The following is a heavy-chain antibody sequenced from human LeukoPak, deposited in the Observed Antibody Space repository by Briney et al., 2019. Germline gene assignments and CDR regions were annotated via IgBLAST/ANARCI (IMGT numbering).Heavy chain of an antibody. CDR2: INPNSGGT. J-gene: IGHJ6*02. V-gene: IGHV1-2*02. CDR1: GYTFTGYY. Sequence: ASVKVSCKASGYTFTGYYMHWVRQAPGQGLEWMGWINPNSGGTNHAQKFQGRVTMTRDTSISTAYMELSRLRSDDTAVYYCASGYCSGGSCYSEYYGMDVWGQGTTVTVSS. D-gene: IGHD2-15*01. CDR3: ASGYCSGGSCYSEYYGMDV.